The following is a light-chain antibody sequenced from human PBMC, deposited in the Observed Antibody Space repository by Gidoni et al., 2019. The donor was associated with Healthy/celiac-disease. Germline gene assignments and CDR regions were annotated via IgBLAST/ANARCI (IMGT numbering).Light chain of an antibody. J-gene: IGKJ1*01. CDR1: QSVSSSY. V-gene: IGKV3-20*01. CDR2: GAS. Sequence: EIVLTQSPGTLSLSPGERATLSCRASQSVSSSYLAWYQQKPGQAPRLLIYGASSRATGIPDRFSGSGSGTDFTLTISRLEPEDFAVYYCQQYGSSHGTFXQXTKVEIK. CDR3: QQYGSSHGT.